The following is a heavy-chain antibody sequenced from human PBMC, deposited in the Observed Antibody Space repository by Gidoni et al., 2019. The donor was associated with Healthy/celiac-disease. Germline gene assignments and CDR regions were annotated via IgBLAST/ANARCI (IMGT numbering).Heavy chain of an antibody. D-gene: IGHD3-10*01. J-gene: IGHJ6*04. CDR3: ASSEEFGNYYGMDV. CDR2: IYYSGCT. CDR1: GGSISSGDYY. V-gene: IGHV4-30-4*01. Sequence: QVQLQESGPGLVKPSQTLSLTCPVPGGSISSGDYYWSWISQPPGKGLEWIGYIYYSGCTYYNPSLKSRVTISVDTSKNQFSLKLSSVTAADTAVYYCASSEEFGNYYGMDVWGKGTTVTVSS.